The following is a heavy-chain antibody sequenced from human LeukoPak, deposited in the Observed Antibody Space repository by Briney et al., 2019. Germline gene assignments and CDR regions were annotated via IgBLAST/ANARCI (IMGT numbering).Heavy chain of an antibody. CDR3: ANSQRRFLEELYYYYYMDV. D-gene: IGHD3-3*01. CDR2: IIPILGIA. Sequence: SVKVSCKASGGTFSSYTISWVRQAPGQGLEWMGRIIPILGIANYAQKFQGRGTITAEKSTRQAYMELSSLRSEDTAVYYCANSQRRFLEELYYYYYMDVWGKGTTVTVSS. CDR1: GGTFSSYT. V-gene: IGHV1-69*02. J-gene: IGHJ6*03.